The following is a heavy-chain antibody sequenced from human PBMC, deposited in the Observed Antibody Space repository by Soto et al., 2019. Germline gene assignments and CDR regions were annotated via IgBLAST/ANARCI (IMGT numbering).Heavy chain of an antibody. J-gene: IGHJ4*02. V-gene: IGHV3-48*02. Sequence: GSLRLSCAASGFTFSSYSMNWVRQAPGKGLEWVSYISSSSSTIYYADSVKGRFTISRDNAKNSLYLQMNSLRDEDTAVYYCARGPTDDGDKRYYFDYWGQGTLVTVSS. CDR2: ISSSSSTI. CDR3: ARGPTDDGDKRYYFDY. D-gene: IGHD4-17*01. CDR1: GFTFSSYS.